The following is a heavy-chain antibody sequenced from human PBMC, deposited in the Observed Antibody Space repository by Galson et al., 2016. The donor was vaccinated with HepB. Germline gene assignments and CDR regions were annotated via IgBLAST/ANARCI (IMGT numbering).Heavy chain of an antibody. Sequence: QSGAEVKKPGESLQISCQASGYSFTSTWIGWVRQMPGKGLEWMGIIYPGNSDTVYNPSFRGQVTFSADKSINTAYLHWGSLTASDSAVYYCARRVIMGEPDYWGQGTLVTVSS. V-gene: IGHV5-51*01. J-gene: IGHJ4*02. CDR3: ARRVIMGEPDY. CDR2: IYPGNSDT. D-gene: IGHD1-26*01. CDR1: GYSFTSTW.